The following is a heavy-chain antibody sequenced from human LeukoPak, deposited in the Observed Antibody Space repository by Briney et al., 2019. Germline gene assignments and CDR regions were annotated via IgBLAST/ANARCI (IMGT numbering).Heavy chain of an antibody. CDR2: LYYSGST. D-gene: IGHD5-18*01. Sequence: SETLSLTCTVSGGSISSYYWSWIRQPPGKGLEWIGYLYYSGSTNYNPSLKSRVTISVDTSKNQFSLKLSSVAAADTAVYYCARAGSGYSFDYWGQGTLVTASS. J-gene: IGHJ4*02. V-gene: IGHV4-59*01. CDR1: GGSISSYY. CDR3: ARAGSGYSFDY.